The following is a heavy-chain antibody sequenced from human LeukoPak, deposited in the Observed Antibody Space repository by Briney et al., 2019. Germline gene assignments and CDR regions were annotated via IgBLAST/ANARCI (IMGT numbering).Heavy chain of an antibody. CDR1: GDSVSSSNYY. D-gene: IGHD6-13*01. J-gene: IGHJ3*02. CDR3: ARDVGKAGAANAFDT. CDR2: LYYDGRT. V-gene: IGHV4-39*07. Sequence: SETLSLTCTVFGDSVSSSNYYWAWFRQPPGKGLDWIGSLYYDGRTYYSPSLESRVTISVDKSKNQFSLKLSSVTAADTAVYYCARDVGKAGAANAFDTWGQGTMVTVSS.